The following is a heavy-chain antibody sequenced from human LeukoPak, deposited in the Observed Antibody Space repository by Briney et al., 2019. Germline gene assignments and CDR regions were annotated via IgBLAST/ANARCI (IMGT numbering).Heavy chain of an antibody. V-gene: IGHV4-39*07. CDR3: ARTHNWDNWFDP. Sequence: SETLSLTCTVSGGSISSSTYYWGWIRQPPGKGLEWIGSIYHSGSTYYNPSLKSRVTISVDTSKNQFSLKLSSVTAADTAVYYCARTHNWDNWFDPWGQGTLVTVSS. CDR1: GGSISSSTYY. CDR2: IYHSGST. D-gene: IGHD1-20*01. J-gene: IGHJ5*02.